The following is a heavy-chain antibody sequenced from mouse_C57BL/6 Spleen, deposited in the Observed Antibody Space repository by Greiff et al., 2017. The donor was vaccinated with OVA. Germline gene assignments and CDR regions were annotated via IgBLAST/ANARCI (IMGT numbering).Heavy chain of an antibody. V-gene: IGHV1-22*01. CDR1: GYTFTDYN. Sequence: EVHLVESGPELVKPGASVKMSCKASGYTFTDYNMHWVKQSHGKSLEWIGYINPNNGGTSYNQKFKGKATLTVNKSSSTAYMELRSLTSEDSAVYYCATGGLYYFDYWGQGTTLTVSS. CDR2: INPNNGGT. CDR3: ATGGLYYFDY. J-gene: IGHJ2*01.